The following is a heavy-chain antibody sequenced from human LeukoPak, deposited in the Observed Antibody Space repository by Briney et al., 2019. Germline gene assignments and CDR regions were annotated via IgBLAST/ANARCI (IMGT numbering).Heavy chain of an antibody. V-gene: IGHV3-23*01. Sequence: GGSLRLSCAVSGITLSNYGMSWVRQAPGKGLEWVAGIAGSGGGTNYADSVKGLFTISRDNPKNTLYLQMNSLRADDTAVYFCAKRGVVIRVFLVGFHKEAYYFDSWGQGTLVTVSS. CDR2: IAGSGGGT. CDR1: GITLSNYG. J-gene: IGHJ4*02. CDR3: AKRGVVIRVFLVGFHKEAYYFDS. D-gene: IGHD3-10*01.